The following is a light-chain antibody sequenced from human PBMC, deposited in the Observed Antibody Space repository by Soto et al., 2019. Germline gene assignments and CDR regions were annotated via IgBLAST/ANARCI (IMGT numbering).Light chain of an antibody. J-gene: IGLJ1*01. V-gene: IGLV2-14*01. CDR2: DVG. CDR1: SSDIGGYNF. CDR3: TSYRTVSTYV. Sequence: QSALTQPASVSGSPGQSITIVCTGTSSDIGGYNFVSWYQQHPGKAPKLLIYDVGNRPSGVSNRVSGSKSGNTASLTISGLQAEDEAHYYCTSYRTVSTYVFGTGTKLTVL.